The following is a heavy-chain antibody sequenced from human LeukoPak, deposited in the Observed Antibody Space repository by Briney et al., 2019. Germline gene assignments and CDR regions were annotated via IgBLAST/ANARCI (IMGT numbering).Heavy chain of an antibody. J-gene: IGHJ6*02. D-gene: IGHD1-1*01. CDR2: IYYSGST. CDR3: ASWTRGYYYGMDL. V-gene: IGHV4-61*01. Sequence: SETLSLTCTVSGGSVSSGSYYWSWIRQPPGKGLEWIGYIYYSGSTNYNPSLKSRVTISVDTSKNQFSLKLRSVTAADTAVYYCASWTRGYYYGMDLWGQGTTVTVSS. CDR1: GGSVSSGSYY.